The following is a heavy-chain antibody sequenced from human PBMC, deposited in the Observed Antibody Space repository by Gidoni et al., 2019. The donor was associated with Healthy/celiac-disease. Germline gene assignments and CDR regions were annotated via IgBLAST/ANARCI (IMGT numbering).Heavy chain of an antibody. D-gene: IGHD6-19*01. J-gene: IGHJ6*02. Sequence: QVQLVESGGGVVQPGWSLILSCAAFGFTFSSYGMHWVRQAPGKGLEWVAVISYDGSNKYYADAVKGRFTISRDNSKNTLYLQMNSLRAEDTAVYYCALLAPGDSSGSMDVWGQGTTVTVSS. CDR3: ALLAPGDSSGSMDV. V-gene: IGHV3-30*03. CDR2: ISYDGSNK. CDR1: GFTFSSYG.